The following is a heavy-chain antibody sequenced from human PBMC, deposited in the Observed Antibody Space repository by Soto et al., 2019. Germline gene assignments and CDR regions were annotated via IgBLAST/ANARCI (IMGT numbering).Heavy chain of an antibody. J-gene: IGHJ3*02. CDR3: ARDESGSYWGAFDI. Sequence: GGSLRLSCAASGFTFSSYGMHWVRQAPGKGLEWVAVIWYDGSNKYYADSVKGRFTISRDNSKNTLYLQMNSLRAEDTAVYYCARDESGSYWGAFDIWGQGTMVTVSS. CDR1: GFTFSSYG. V-gene: IGHV3-33*01. CDR2: IWYDGSNK. D-gene: IGHD1-26*01.